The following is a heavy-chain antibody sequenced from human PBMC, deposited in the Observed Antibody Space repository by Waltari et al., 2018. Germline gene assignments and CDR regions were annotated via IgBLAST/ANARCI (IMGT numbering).Heavy chain of an antibody. Sequence: QVQLQESGPGLVKPSETLSLTCAVSGYSISSGYYWGWIRQPPGKGLEWIGSIYHSGSTYSNPSLKSRVTISVDTSKNQFSLKLSSVTAADTAVYYCAREGISIAAAGTGLYYYYYYGMDVWGQGTTVTVSS. J-gene: IGHJ6*02. V-gene: IGHV4-38-2*02. CDR2: IYHSGST. D-gene: IGHD6-13*01. CDR1: GYSISSGYY. CDR3: AREGISIAAAGTGLYYYYYYGMDV.